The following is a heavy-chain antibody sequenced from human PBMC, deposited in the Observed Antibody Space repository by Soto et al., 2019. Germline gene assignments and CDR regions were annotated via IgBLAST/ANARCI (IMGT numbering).Heavy chain of an antibody. CDR2: IYPGDSET. CDR1: GNIFSNYW. Sequence: EVQLVQSGAEVKKAGESLKISCKASGNIFSNYWIIWVRQLPGKGLESMGIIYPGDSETTYSPSFQGQVSISADKSLTTAFLQWSSLKASDTAMYYCARRGPDDDAYDIWGQGTMVTVSS. CDR3: ARRGPDDDAYDI. D-gene: IGHD5-12*01. J-gene: IGHJ3*02. V-gene: IGHV5-51*01.